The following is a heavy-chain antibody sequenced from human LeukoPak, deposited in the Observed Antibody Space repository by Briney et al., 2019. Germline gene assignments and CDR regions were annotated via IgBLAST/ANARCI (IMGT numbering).Heavy chain of an antibody. V-gene: IGHV4-39*07. J-gene: IGHJ4*02. CDR3: ARGSCGGDCYSPANFDY. D-gene: IGHD2-21*02. CDR2: IYYSGST. CDR1: GGSISSSSYY. Sequence: SETLSLTCTVSGGSISSSSYYWGWIRQPPGKGLEWIGSIYYSGSTNYNPSLKSRVTISVDTSKNQFSLKLSSVTAADTAVYYCARGSCGGDCYSPANFDYWGQGTLVTVSS.